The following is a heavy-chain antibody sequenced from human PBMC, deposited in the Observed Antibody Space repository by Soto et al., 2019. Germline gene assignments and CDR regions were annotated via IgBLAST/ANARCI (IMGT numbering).Heavy chain of an antibody. D-gene: IGHD2-2*01. CDR1: GGSMNAHF. CDR2: IYISGTT. Sequence: SETLSLTCTVSGGSMNAHFWSWIRQSAGKGLEWIGHIYISGTTMYNPSLKSRVTMSVDPPKNQLSLKLTSVTAADTAVYYCAKGGRIPTSSVDYWGQGTLVTVSS. V-gene: IGHV4-4*07. J-gene: IGHJ4*02. CDR3: AKGGRIPTSSVDY.